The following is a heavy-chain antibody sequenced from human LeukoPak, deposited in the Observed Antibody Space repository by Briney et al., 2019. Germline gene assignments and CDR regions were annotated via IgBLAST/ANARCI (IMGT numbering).Heavy chain of an antibody. CDR2: ISGSGGST. V-gene: IGHV3-23*01. CDR1: GFTFSSYG. D-gene: IGHD3-22*01. J-gene: IGHJ3*02. Sequence: GGSLRLSCAASGFTFSSYGMSWVRQAPGKGLEWVSAISGSGGSTYYADSVKGRFTISRDNSKNTLYLQMNSLRAEDTAVYYCAKGGGTYYYDSSGYYPDAFDIWGQGTMVTVSS. CDR3: AKGGGTYYYDSSGYYPDAFDI.